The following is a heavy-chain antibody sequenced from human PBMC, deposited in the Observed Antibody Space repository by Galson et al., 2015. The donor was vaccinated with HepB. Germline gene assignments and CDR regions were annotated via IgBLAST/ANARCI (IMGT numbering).Heavy chain of an antibody. J-gene: IGHJ4*02. V-gene: IGHV4-30-4*07. CDR2: IYYNGNT. D-gene: IGHD3-22*01. CDR1: GGSISSGGYS. CDR3: ASQVYYDSSGYPRGLAY. Sequence: TLSLTCAVSGGSISSGGYSWSWIRQPPGKGLEWIGYIYYNGNTYNNPSLKSRVTISMNASKNQFSLKLSSVTAADTAVYYCASQVYYDSSGYPRGLAYWGQGTLVTVSS.